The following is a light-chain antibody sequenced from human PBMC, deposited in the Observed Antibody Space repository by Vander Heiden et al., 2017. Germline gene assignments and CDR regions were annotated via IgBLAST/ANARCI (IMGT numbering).Light chain of an antibody. J-gene: IGLJ2*01. Sequence: QSALTPPASVSGSPGQSIPFSCTGTSSDVGTYNLVSWYQHYPGKAPKLMIYEVTKRPSGVSDRFSGSKSGNTASLTISGLQAEDEADYYCCSYGGSTTYVVFGGGTKLTVL. V-gene: IGLV2-23*02. CDR2: EVT. CDR1: SSDVGTYNL. CDR3: CSYGGSTTYVV.